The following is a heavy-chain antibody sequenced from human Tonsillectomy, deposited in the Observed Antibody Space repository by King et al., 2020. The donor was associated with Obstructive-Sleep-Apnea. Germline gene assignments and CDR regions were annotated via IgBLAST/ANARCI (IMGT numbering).Heavy chain of an antibody. V-gene: IGHV3-15*01. CDR3: TTAPSFYCSSTSCSNYYYGMDV. Sequence: VQLVESGGGLVKPEGSLRLSCAASGFTFSNAWMSWVSQAPGKGLEWVGRIKSKTDGGTTDYAAPAKGRLTISRDDSKNTLYLQMNSLKTEDTAVYYCTTAPSFYCSSTSCSNYYYGMDVWGQGTTVTVSS. D-gene: IGHD2-2*01. J-gene: IGHJ6*02. CDR2: IKSKTDGGTT. CDR1: GFTFSNAW.